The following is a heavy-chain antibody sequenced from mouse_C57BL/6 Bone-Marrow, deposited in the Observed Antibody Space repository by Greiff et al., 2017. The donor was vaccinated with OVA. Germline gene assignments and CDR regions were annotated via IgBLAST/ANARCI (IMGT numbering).Heavy chain of an antibody. CDR2: IDPSDSYT. CDR3: ARHPY. V-gene: IGHV1-50*01. CDR1: GYTFTSYW. J-gene: IGHJ3*01. Sequence: QVQLQQPGAELVKPGASVKLSCKASGYTFTSYWMQWVKQRPGQGLEWIGEIDPSDSYTNYNQKFKGKATLTVDTSSSTAYMQLSSLTSEDSAVYYCARHPYWGKGTLVTVSA.